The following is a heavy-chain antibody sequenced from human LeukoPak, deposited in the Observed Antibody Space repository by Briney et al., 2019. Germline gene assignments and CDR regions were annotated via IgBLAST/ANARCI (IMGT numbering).Heavy chain of an antibody. Sequence: ASVKVSCKASGYTFTSYGISWVRQGPEQGLKWMGRISAYNGNTNYAQKLQGRVTMTTDTSTSTAYMELRSLRSDDTAVYYCARDRERDIAVAEAPGRYWGQGTLVTVSS. CDR3: ARDRERDIAVAEAPGRY. J-gene: IGHJ4*02. D-gene: IGHD6-19*01. V-gene: IGHV1-18*01. CDR1: GYTFTSYG. CDR2: ISAYNGNT.